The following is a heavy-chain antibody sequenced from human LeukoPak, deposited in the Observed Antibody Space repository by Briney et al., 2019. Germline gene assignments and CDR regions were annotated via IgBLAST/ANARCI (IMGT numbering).Heavy chain of an antibody. J-gene: IGHJ5*02. D-gene: IGHD6-13*01. Sequence: SGTLSLTCAVSGGSISSSNWWSWVRQPPGKGLEWIGEIYHSGSTNYNPSLKSRVTISVDKSKNQFSLKLSSVTAADTAVYHCARCPGYSRRWFDPWGQGTLVTVSS. CDR1: GGSISSSNW. CDR3: ARCPGYSRRWFDP. V-gene: IGHV4-4*02. CDR2: IYHSGST.